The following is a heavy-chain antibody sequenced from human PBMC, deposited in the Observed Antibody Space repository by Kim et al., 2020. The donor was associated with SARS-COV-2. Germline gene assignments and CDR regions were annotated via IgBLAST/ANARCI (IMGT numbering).Heavy chain of an antibody. V-gene: IGHV3-7*04. CDR3: AREYGSGSYNRYYYYYGMDV. D-gene: IGHD3-10*01. J-gene: IGHJ6*02. Sequence: RFTISRDNAKNSLYLQMNSLRAEDTAVYYCAREYGSGSYNRYYYYYGMDVWGQGTTVTVSS.